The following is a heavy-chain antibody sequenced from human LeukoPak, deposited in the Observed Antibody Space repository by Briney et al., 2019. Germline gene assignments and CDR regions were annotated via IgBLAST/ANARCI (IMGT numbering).Heavy chain of an antibody. Sequence: ASVKVSCKASGYTFIGYYTHWVRQAPGQGLEWMGWINPNSGGTNYAQKFQGRVTMTRDTSISTAYMELSRLRSDDTAVYYCARTSGSSLSFGYWGQGTLVTVSS. CDR2: INPNSGGT. D-gene: IGHD1-26*01. V-gene: IGHV1-2*02. CDR1: GYTFIGYY. J-gene: IGHJ4*02. CDR3: ARTSGSSLSFGY.